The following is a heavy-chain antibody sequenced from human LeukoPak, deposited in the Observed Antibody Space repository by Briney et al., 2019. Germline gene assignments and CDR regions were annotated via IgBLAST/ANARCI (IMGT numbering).Heavy chain of an antibody. V-gene: IGHV3-23*01. Sequence: GGSLRLSCAASGFSFSSFAMTWVRQAPGKGLEWVSGIIDTGGATYYADSVKGRFTISRDNSKNTLFLQMNSLRAEDTAVYYCAKFNGHPTTNYYMDVWGEGTTVTVPS. CDR2: IIDTGGAT. CDR3: AKFNGHPTTNYYMDV. CDR1: GFSFSSFA. D-gene: IGHD3-10*01. J-gene: IGHJ6*04.